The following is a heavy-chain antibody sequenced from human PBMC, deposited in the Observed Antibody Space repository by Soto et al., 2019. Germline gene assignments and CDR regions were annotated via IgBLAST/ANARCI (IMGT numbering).Heavy chain of an antibody. D-gene: IGHD3-22*01. CDR2: IKQDGSEK. CDR3: GSSGYYLKIYFDY. V-gene: IGHV3-7*01. Sequence: GGSLRLSCAASGFTFSSYWMSWVRQAPGKGLEWVANIKQDGSEKYYVDSVKGRFTISRDNAKNSLYLQMNSLRAEDTAVYYCGSSGYYLKIYFDYWGQGTLVTVSS. J-gene: IGHJ4*02. CDR1: GFTFSSYW.